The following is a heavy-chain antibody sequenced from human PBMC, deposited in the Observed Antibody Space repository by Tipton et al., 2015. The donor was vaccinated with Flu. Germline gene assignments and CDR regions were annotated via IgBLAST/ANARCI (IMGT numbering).Heavy chain of an antibody. D-gene: IGHD3-10*01. CDR3: ARVSPRRITAIAVTMVPEGYFDS. Sequence: TLSLTCSVSGDSIGSDYFWGWIRQPPGKGLEWIGEINDSGSTHYNPSLKSRVTISVDTSKNQFSLRLSSVTAADTAVYYFARVSPRRITAIAVTMVPEGYFDSWGQGTLVTVSS. CDR2: INDSGST. J-gene: IGHJ4*02. V-gene: IGHV4-38-2*02. CDR1: GDSIGSDYF.